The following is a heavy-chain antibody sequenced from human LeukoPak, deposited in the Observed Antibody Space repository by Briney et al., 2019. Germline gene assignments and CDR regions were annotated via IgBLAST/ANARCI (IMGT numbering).Heavy chain of an antibody. V-gene: IGHV2-5*02. Sequence: SGPTLVNPTQTLTLTCTFSGFSLSTSGVGVGWIRQPPGKALERLALIYWDDDKRYSPSLKSRLTITKDTSKNQVVLTMTNMDPVDTATYYCAHGTLYCSSTSCYYWFGPWGQGTLVTVSS. CDR3: AHGTLYCSSTSCYYWFGP. J-gene: IGHJ5*02. D-gene: IGHD2-2*01. CDR1: GFSLSTSGVG. CDR2: IYWDDDK.